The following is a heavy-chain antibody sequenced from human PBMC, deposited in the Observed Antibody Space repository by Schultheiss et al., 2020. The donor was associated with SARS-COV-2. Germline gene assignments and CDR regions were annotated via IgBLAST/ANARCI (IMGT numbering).Heavy chain of an antibody. CDR2: INAGNGNT. V-gene: IGHV1-3*01. J-gene: IGHJ4*02. D-gene: IGHD3-3*01. CDR3: ARVLRFLEWLFPKSPFDY. CDR1: GYTFTTYA. Sequence: ASVKVSCKASGYTFTTYAIHWVRQAPGQRLEWMGWINAGNGNTKYSQKFQGRVTITRDTSASTAYMELSSLRSEDTAVYYCARVLRFLEWLFPKSPFDYWGQGTLVTVSS.